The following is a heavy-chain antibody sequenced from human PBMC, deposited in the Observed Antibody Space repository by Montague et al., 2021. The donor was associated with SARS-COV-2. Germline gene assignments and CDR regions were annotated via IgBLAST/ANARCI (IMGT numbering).Heavy chain of an antibody. Sequence: TLSLTCTVSGGSISSGSYYWSWIRQPAGKGLEWIGRIYTSGSTNYNPSPKSRVTISEDTSKNQFSLKLSSVTAADTAVYYCARGCSGGSCYPNPFSTWGQGTLVTVSS. CDR3: ARGCSGGSCYPNPFST. CDR2: IYTSGST. D-gene: IGHD2-15*01. J-gene: IGHJ5*02. V-gene: IGHV4-61*02. CDR1: GGSISSGSYY.